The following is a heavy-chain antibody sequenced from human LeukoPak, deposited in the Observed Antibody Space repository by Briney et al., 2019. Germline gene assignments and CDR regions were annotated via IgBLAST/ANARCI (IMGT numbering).Heavy chain of an antibody. CDR1: GGSISSSSYY. D-gene: IGHD3-22*01. Sequence: ASETLSLTCTVSGGSISSSSYYWGWIRQPPGKGLEWIGSIYYSGSTYYNPSLKSRVTISVDTSKNQFSLKLSSVTAADTAVYYCARHIPYYYDTRKDAFDIWGQGTMVTVSS. CDR3: ARHIPYYYDTRKDAFDI. CDR2: IYYSGST. V-gene: IGHV4-39*01. J-gene: IGHJ3*02.